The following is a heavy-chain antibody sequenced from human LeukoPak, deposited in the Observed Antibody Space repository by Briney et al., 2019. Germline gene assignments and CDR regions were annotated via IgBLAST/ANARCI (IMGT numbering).Heavy chain of an antibody. CDR3: ASGGPRKRLEPDALDI. D-gene: IGHD3-16*01. CDR2: IIPIFGTA. CDR1: GGTFSSYA. Sequence: ASVKVSCKASGGTFSSYAISWVRQAPGQGLEWMGGIIPIFGTANYAQKFQGRVTITADKSTSTAYMELSSLRSEDTAVYYCASGGPRKRLEPDALDIWGQGTMVTVSS. V-gene: IGHV1-69*06. J-gene: IGHJ3*02.